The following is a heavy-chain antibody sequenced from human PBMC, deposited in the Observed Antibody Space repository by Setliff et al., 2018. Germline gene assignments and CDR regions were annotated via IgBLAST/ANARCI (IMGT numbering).Heavy chain of an antibody. CDR2: IIPIFGTA. CDR3: ARGPGWRRDAFDI. Sequence: SVKVSCKASGGTFSSYAISWVRQAPGQGLEWMGGIIPIFGTANYAQKFQGRVTITTDESISTAYMGLSSLRSEDTAVYYCARGPGWRRDAFDIWGQGTMVTVSS. J-gene: IGHJ3*02. CDR1: GGTFSSYA. D-gene: IGHD2-15*01. V-gene: IGHV1-69*05.